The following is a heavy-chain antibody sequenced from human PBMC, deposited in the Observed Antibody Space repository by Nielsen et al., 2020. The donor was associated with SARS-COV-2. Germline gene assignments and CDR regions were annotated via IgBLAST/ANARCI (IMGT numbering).Heavy chain of an antibody. J-gene: IGHJ5*02. Sequence: SETLSLTCTVSDGSISSSSYFWDWIRQPPGKGLEWIGSIFYRGSTYYNPSLKGRVAVSVDTSKNQFSLKLNSVTAADAAVYYCARRDSSWPGWFDPWGQGTLVTVSS. CDR2: IFYRGST. D-gene: IGHD6-19*01. CDR3: ARRDSSWPGWFDP. V-gene: IGHV4-39*01. CDR1: DGSISSSSYF.